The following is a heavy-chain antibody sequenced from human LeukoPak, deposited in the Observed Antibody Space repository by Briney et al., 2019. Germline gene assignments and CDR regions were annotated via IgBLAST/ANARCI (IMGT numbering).Heavy chain of an antibody. J-gene: IGHJ4*02. CDR3: AKDTPQWELRFGFDY. CDR2: ISYDGSNK. D-gene: IGHD1-26*01. CDR1: GFTFSSYG. V-gene: IGHV3-30*18. Sequence: GRSLRLSCAASGFTFSSYGMHWVRQAPGKGQEWVAVISYDGSNKYYADSVKGRFTISRDNSKNTLYLQMNSLRAEDTAVYYCAKDTPQWELRFGFDYWGQGTLVTVSS.